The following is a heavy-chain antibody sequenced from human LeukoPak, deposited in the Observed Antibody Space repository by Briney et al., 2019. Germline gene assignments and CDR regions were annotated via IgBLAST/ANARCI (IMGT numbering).Heavy chain of an antibody. CDR3: ARSPRILARYFDY. Sequence: MTSQTLSLTCTVSGGSISSGSYYWSWIRQPAGKGLEWIGRIYTSGSTNYNPSLKSRVTISVDTSKNQFSLKLSSVTAADTAVYYCARSPRILARYFDYWGQGTLVTVSS. J-gene: IGHJ4*02. CDR1: GGSISSGSYY. D-gene: IGHD3-3*02. V-gene: IGHV4-61*02. CDR2: IYTSGST.